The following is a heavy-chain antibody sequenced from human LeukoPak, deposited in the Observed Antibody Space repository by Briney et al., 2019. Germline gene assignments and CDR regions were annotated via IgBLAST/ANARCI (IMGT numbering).Heavy chain of an antibody. Sequence: SQTLSLTCTVSGGSISSGSYYWSWIRQPAGKGLEWIGRIYTSGSTNYNPSLKSRVTISVDTSKNQFSLKLSSVTAADTAVYYCAAGYSRSVYNYYMDVWGKGTTVTVSS. CDR3: AAGYSRSVYNYYMDV. J-gene: IGHJ6*03. CDR2: IYTSGST. V-gene: IGHV4-61*02. CDR1: GGSISSGSYY. D-gene: IGHD6-13*01.